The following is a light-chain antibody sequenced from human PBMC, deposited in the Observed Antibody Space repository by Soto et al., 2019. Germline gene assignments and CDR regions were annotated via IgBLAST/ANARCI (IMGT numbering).Light chain of an antibody. J-gene: IGKJ4*01. CDR3: QTYNSAPLT. CDR1: QIISNY. CDR2: GAS. Sequence: DIQITQSPSSLSASLGDRVTITCWASQIISNYLNWYQQKPGKVHKLLIYGASTLHSGVPSRFSGSGSGTDFTLTISRLQPGDVATYYCQTYNSAPLTFGGGTKVDIK. V-gene: IGKV1-27*01.